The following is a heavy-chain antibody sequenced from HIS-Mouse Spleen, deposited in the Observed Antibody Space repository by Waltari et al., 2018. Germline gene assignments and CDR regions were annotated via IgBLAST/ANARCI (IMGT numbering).Heavy chain of an antibody. CDR3: ARWDSSGYRILDY. D-gene: IGHD3-22*01. Sequence: QVQLVQSGAEVKKPGAPVKVSCKASGYTFTSYGISWVRQAPGQGLEWMGWISTYKRNTNYAQKLQARVTMTTDTSTRTAYRELRSLRSDDTAVYYCARWDSSGYRILDYWGQGTLVTVSS. V-gene: IGHV1-18*01. CDR1: GYTFTSYG. CDR2: ISTYKRNT. J-gene: IGHJ4*02.